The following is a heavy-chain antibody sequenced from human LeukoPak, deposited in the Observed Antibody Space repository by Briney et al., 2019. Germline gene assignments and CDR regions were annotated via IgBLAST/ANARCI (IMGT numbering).Heavy chain of an antibody. V-gene: IGHV3-21*01. Sequence: GGSLRLSCAASGFTFSNYEMNWVRQAPGKGLEWVSSISSSSSYIYYADSVKGRFTISRDNAKNSLYLQMNSLRAEDTAVYYCGGDSGSYLDYWGQGTLVTVSS. D-gene: IGHD1-26*01. J-gene: IGHJ4*02. CDR2: ISSSSSYI. CDR3: GGDSGSYLDY. CDR1: GFTFSNYE.